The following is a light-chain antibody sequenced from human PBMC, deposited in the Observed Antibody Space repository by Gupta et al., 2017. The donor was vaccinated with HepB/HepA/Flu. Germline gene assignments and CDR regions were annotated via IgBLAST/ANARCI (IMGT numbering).Light chain of an antibody. CDR1: SSDVGVYNY. CDR2: DVT. Sequence: QSALTQHASVSGSPGQSITISSPETSSDVGVYNYFSRYQQHPCKAPKLMIFDVTNRPSGVSIRFSGSRSGQTDSLTISGLRAEDEADYYCSSCTNISTLFVLGTWTKVTVL. J-gene: IGLJ1*01. V-gene: IGLV2-14*03. CDR3: SSCTNISTLFV.